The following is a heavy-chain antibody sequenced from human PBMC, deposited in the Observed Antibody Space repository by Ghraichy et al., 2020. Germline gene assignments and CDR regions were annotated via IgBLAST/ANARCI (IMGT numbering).Heavy chain of an antibody. J-gene: IGHJ6*02. V-gene: IGHV3-15*01. CDR1: GFTFSNAW. CDR2: IKSKTDGGTT. Sequence: GGSLRLSCAASGFTFSNAWMSWVRQAPGKGLEWVGRIKSKTDGGTTDYAAPVKGRFTISRDDSKNTLYLQMNSLKTEDTAVYYCTTDRPYSNYGLFYYYGMDVWGQGTTVTVSS. CDR3: TTDRPYSNYGLFYYYGMDV. D-gene: IGHD4-11*01.